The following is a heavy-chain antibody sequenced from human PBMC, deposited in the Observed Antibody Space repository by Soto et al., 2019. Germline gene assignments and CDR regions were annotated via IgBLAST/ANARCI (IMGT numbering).Heavy chain of an antibody. Sequence: GGSLRLSCAASGFTFSRYWMHWVRQAPGKGLVWVSRIDSYGSATSQVDSVEGRFTISRDNAKNTLYLQMNSLRAEDTAVYYCSRGWVEGLSRQPPTDYWGQGTLVTVSS. CDR1: GFTFSRYW. V-gene: IGHV3-74*01. CDR3: SRGWVEGLSRQPPTDY. J-gene: IGHJ4*02. D-gene: IGHD3-3*01. CDR2: IDSYGSAT.